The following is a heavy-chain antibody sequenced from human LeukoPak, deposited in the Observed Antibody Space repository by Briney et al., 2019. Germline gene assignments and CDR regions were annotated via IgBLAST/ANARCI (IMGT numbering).Heavy chain of an antibody. CDR1: GYTFTTYG. V-gene: IGHV1-18*01. CDR2: ISGYDGNT. Sequence: VASVKVSCKASGYTFTTYGVSWVRQAPGQGLEWMGWISGYDGNTNYAQELRGRVTMTTDTSTSTAYMDLRSLRSDDTALYYCARTVTTSSYYFDYWGQGTLVTVSS. J-gene: IGHJ4*02. CDR3: ARTVTTSSYYFDY. D-gene: IGHD4-17*01.